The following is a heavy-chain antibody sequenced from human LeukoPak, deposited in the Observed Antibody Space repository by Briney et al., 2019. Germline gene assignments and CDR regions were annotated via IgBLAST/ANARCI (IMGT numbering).Heavy chain of an antibody. CDR1: GYTFTSYG. CDR3: ARDRLQISRDYYYYYYMDV. CDR2: ISAYNGNT. V-gene: IGHV1-18*01. D-gene: IGHD2-15*01. J-gene: IGHJ6*03. Sequence: ASVKVSCKASGYTFTSYGISWVRQAPGQGLEWMGWISAYNGNTNYAQKLQGGVTMTTDTSTSTAYMELRSLRSDDTAVYYCARDRLQISRDYYYYYYMDVWGKGTTVTVSS.